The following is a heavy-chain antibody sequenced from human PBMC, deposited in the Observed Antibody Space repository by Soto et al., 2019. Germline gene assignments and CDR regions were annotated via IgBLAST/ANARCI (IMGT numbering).Heavy chain of an antibody. CDR1: GFTFSSYG. CDR3: AREHYGSGSYYDY. V-gene: IGHV3-33*01. D-gene: IGHD3-10*01. Sequence: GGSLRLSCAASGFTFSSYGMHWVRQAPGKGLEWVAVIWYDGSNKYYADSVKGRFTISRDNSKNTLYLQMNSLRAEDTAVYYCAREHYGSGSYYDYWGQGTLVTVSS. CDR2: IWYDGSNK. J-gene: IGHJ4*02.